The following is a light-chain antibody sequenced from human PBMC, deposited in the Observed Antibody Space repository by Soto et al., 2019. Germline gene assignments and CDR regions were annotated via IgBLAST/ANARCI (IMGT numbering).Light chain of an antibody. CDR2: DVS. V-gene: IGLV2-14*01. CDR3: SSFTSSSTRV. CDR1: SSDVGAYNY. J-gene: IGLJ1*01. Sequence: QSVLTQSASVSGSPGQSITISCTGTSSDVGAYNYVSWYQQHPGKAPKLIIYDVSNRPSGVSNRFSGSKSGNTASLTISALQAEDEADYYCSSFTSSSTRVFGTGTKATV.